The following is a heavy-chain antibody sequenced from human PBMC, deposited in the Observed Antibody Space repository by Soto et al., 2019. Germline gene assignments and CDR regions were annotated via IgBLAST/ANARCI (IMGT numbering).Heavy chain of an antibody. CDR2: ISAYNGNT. J-gene: IGHJ4*02. CDR1: GYTFTSYG. Sequence: GASVKVSCKASGYTFTSYGISWVRQAPGQGLEWMGWISAYNGNTNYAQKLQGRVTMTTDTSTSTAYMELRSLRSDDTAVYYCARASASRITMYPQPDYWGQGTLVTVSS. D-gene: IGHD3-10*02. CDR3: ARASASRITMYPQPDY. V-gene: IGHV1-18*01.